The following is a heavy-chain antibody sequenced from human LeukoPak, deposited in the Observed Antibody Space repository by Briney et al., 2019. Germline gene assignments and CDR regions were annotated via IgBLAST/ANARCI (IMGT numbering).Heavy chain of an antibody. D-gene: IGHD2-2*01. Sequence: PGGSLRLSCAASGFTFDDYAMHWVRQAPGKGLEWVSLISWDGGSTYYADSVKGRFTISRDNSKNSLYLQMNSLRAEDTALYYCAKDGVPAANADNYYYYYMDVWGKGTTVTVSS. J-gene: IGHJ6*03. V-gene: IGHV3-43D*03. CDR1: GFTFDDYA. CDR3: AKDGVPAANADNYYYYYMDV. CDR2: ISWDGGST.